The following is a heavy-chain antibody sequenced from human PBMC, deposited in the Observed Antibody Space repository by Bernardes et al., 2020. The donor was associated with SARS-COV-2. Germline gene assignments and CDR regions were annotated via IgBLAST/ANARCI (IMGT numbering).Heavy chain of an antibody. J-gene: IGHJ4*02. Sequence: GGSLRLSCAASGFTFSSYWMSWVRQAPGKGLEWVANIKQDGSEKYYVDSVKGRFTISRDNAKNSLYLQMNSLRAEDTAVYYCARWGRSPTVTTDYWGQGTLVTVSS. CDR3: ARWGRSPTVTTDY. D-gene: IGHD4-17*01. CDR2: IKQDGSEK. CDR1: GFTFSSYW. V-gene: IGHV3-7*01.